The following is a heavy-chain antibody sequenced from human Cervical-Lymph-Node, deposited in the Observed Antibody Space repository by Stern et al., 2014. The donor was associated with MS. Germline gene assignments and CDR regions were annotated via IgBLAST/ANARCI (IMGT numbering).Heavy chain of an antibody. CDR3: ARGAYSSSSDLWY. V-gene: IGHV4-59*01. CDR2: IYHSGST. D-gene: IGHD6-6*01. J-gene: IGHJ4*02. CDR1: GGSMTNYF. Sequence: VKLEESGPGLVQPSETLSLTCSVSGGSMTNYFWCLIRKPPGKGVEWIGYIYHSGSTNYNPSLKRRVTISVDTSNNQFSLKLTSVTAADTAVYYCARGAYSSSSDLWYWGQGALVTVSS.